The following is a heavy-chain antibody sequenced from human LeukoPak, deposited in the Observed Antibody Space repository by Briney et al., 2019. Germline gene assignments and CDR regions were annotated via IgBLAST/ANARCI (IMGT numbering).Heavy chain of an antibody. J-gene: IGHJ5*02. CDR3: ARESSSSTYNWFDP. D-gene: IGHD6-6*01. V-gene: IGHV4-38-2*02. CDR2: VYHTGST. CDR1: GYSISSDCY. Sequence: PSETLSLTCIVSGYSISSDCYWGWIRQPPGKGLEWIGSVYHTGSTYYNPSPKSRVTISADTSKNQFSLKLSSVTAADTAVYYCARESSSSTYNWFDPWGQGTLVTVSS.